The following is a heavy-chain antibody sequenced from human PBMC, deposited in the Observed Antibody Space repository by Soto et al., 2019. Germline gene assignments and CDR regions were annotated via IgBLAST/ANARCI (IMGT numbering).Heavy chain of an antibody. CDR1: GYTFTGYY. J-gene: IGHJ4*02. D-gene: IGHD6-19*01. Sequence: QVQLVQSGAEVKKPGASVKVSCKASGYTFTGYYMHWVRQAPGQGLEWMGWINPNSGGTNYAQKFKGWVTMTRDTSISTAYMELSRLRSDDTAVYYCARRADSSGWYFDYWGQGTLVTVSS. V-gene: IGHV1-2*04. CDR2: INPNSGGT. CDR3: ARRADSSGWYFDY.